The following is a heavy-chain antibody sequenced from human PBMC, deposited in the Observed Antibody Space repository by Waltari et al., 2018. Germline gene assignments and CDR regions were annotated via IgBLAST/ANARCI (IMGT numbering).Heavy chain of an antibody. CDR3: ARGTSKYYDFWSGYYLDY. Sequence: QVQLVQSGAEVKKPGASVKVSCKASGYTFTSYDINWVRQATGHGLEWMGWMNPNSGNTGYAQKFQGRVTITRNTSISTAYMELSSLRSEDTAVYYCARGTSKYYDFWSGYYLDYWGQGTLVTVSS. J-gene: IGHJ4*02. V-gene: IGHV1-8*03. CDR1: GYTFTSYD. CDR2: MNPNSGNT. D-gene: IGHD3-3*01.